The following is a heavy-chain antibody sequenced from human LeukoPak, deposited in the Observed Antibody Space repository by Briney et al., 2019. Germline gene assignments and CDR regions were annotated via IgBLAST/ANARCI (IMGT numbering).Heavy chain of an antibody. CDR1: GCTFSRYA. V-gene: IGHV1-69*05. CDR3: ARGGSYYNYYYYMDA. Sequence: GASVKVSCKGSGCTFSRYASSGVRQAPGQGREWMGGIIPIFGTANYAQKFQGRVTITTDESTSTAYMELSSLRSEDTAVYYCARGGSYYNYYYYMDAWGKGTTVTVSS. J-gene: IGHJ6*03. CDR2: IIPIFGTA. D-gene: IGHD1-26*01.